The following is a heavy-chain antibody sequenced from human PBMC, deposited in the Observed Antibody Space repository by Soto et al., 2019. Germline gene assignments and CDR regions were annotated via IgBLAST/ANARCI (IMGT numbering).Heavy chain of an antibody. J-gene: IGHJ6*02. D-gene: IGHD2-8*01. V-gene: IGHV3-33*01. Sequence: QEQLVESGGGMVHPGTSLRLSCVTSGITLAAHGMHWVRQAPGKGLEWVALSWYDGKTFYGDSVKGRLTISRDTSTVFLDMRSLRPDATAVYFCARVRNNNDKRLDVWGQGTTVIVS. CDR2: SWYDGKT. CDR1: GITLAAHG. CDR3: ARVRNNNDKRLDV.